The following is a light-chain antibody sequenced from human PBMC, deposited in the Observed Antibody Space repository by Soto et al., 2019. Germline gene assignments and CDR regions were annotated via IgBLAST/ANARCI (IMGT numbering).Light chain of an antibody. CDR1: QSLLHSNGYNF. CDR2: LGS. CDR3: LKAIKRPPQLL. V-gene: IGKV2-28*01. J-gene: IGKJ2*01. Sequence: DIVMTQSPLSLPVTPGEPASTSCRSSQSLLHSNGYNFLDCYLQKPGQSPQLLIYLGSDRASGVPDGLRGRGSGTIFTQKTSRVGVEFVGVYYCLKAIKRPPQLLFAQGPNLEIK.